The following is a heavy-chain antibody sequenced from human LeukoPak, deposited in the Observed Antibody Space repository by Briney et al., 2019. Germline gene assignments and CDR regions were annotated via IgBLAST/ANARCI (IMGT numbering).Heavy chain of an antibody. Sequence: KTGGSLRLSCASSGFTFRRYDMNWVRQAPGKGLEWVSFISSSMISIHYADSVQGRFTISRDNARNILYLQTDSLRAEDTAVYYCARVYDVLTGGFDHWGQGALVTVSS. J-gene: IGHJ4*02. V-gene: IGHV3-21*01. CDR3: ARVYDVLTGGFDH. CDR1: GFTFRRYD. CDR2: ISSSMISI. D-gene: IGHD3-9*01.